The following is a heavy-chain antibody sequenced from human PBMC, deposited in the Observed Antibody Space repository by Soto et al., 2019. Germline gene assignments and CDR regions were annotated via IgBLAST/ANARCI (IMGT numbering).Heavy chain of an antibody. D-gene: IGHD3-22*01. V-gene: IGHV1-46*01. Sequence: KVSCKASGYTFTSYYMHWVRQAPGQGLEWMGIINPSGGSTSYAQKFQGRVTMTRDTSTSTVYMELSSLRSEDTAVYYCARSEPTMIGDLSPWGQGTLVTVSS. CDR3: ARSEPTMIGDLSP. CDR1: GYTFTSYY. CDR2: INPSGGST. J-gene: IGHJ5*02.